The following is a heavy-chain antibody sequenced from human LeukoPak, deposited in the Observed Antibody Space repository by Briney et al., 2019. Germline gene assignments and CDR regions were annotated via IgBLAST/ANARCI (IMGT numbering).Heavy chain of an antibody. D-gene: IGHD3-9*01. CDR1: GYSFTSDW. V-gene: IGHV5-51*01. CDR2: IYPGDSDT. Sequence: GESLKISCKGSGYSFTSDWIGWVRQMPAKGLEWMGIIYPGDSDTRYTPSFQGQVTISADKSISTAYLQWSSLKASDTPMYYSARRRDSVLTFDAFDIWGQGTMVTVSS. CDR3: ARRRDSVLTFDAFDI. J-gene: IGHJ3*02.